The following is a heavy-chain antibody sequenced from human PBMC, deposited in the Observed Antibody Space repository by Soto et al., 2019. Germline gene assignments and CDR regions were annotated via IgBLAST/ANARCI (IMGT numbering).Heavy chain of an antibody. J-gene: IGHJ4*02. V-gene: IGHV4-61*01. D-gene: IGHD2-21*01. CDR2: IHYSGST. CDR1: GGSVSIGTYY. Sequence: QVQLQESGPGPVKPSETLSLTCTVPGGSVSIGTYYWSWIRQPPGKGLEWIGFIHYSGSTNYNPSLKSRVTMSVDTSKNQFSLKLTSVNAADTAVYYCTRGGDAYKNGHWGQGTLVTVYS. CDR3: TRGGDAYKNGH.